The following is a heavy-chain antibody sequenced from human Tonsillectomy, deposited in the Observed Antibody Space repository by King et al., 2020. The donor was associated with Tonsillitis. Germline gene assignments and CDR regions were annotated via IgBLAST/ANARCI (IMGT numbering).Heavy chain of an antibody. CDR3: ARDDRDYYYYMDV. D-gene: IGHD1-14*01. V-gene: IGHV4-39*02. CDR2: IYYSGST. CDR1: GGSISSSSYY. J-gene: IGHJ6*03. Sequence: QLQESGPGLVKPSETLSLTCTVSGGSISSSSYYWGWIRQPPGKGLEWIGSIYYSGSTFYNPSLKRRVTISVDTSKNHFSLRLSSVTAADTAVYYCARDDRDYYYYMDVWGKGTTVTVSS.